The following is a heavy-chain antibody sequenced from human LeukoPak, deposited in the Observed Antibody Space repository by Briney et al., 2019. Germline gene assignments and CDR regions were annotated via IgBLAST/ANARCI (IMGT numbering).Heavy chain of an antibody. CDR2: IYTSGST. D-gene: IGHD5-12*01. CDR3: ARDKRQASGRGSDY. Sequence: ASQTLSLTCTVSGGSISSGSYYWSWIRQPAGKGLEWIGRIYTSGSTNYNPSLKSRVTISVDKSKNQFSLKLSSVTAAGTAVYYCARDKRQASGRGSDYWGQGTLVTVSS. CDR1: GGSISSGSYY. V-gene: IGHV4-61*02. J-gene: IGHJ4*02.